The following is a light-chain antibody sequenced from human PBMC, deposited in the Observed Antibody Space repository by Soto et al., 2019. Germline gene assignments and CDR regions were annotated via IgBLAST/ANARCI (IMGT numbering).Light chain of an antibody. CDR1: QTVSSN. CDR2: AAS. CDR3: QQYNNWPPPIT. V-gene: IGKV3-15*01. J-gene: IGKJ5*01. Sequence: EIVMTQSPATLSVSPGARVTLSCRASQTVSSNLAWYQQKPGQAPRLLIYAASTRATDTPARFSGSGSGTEFTLTISSLQSEDFAVYYCQQYNNWPPPITFGQGTRLEIK.